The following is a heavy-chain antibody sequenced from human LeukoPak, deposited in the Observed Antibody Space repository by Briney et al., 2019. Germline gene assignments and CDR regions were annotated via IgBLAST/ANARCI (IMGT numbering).Heavy chain of an antibody. CDR3: ARDSGYSGYDYGGLDY. CDR2: ISSSSSYI. CDR1: GFTFSSYS. D-gene: IGHD5-12*01. J-gene: IGHJ4*02. V-gene: IGHV3-21*01. Sequence: GGSLRLSCAASGFTFSSYSMNWVRQAPGKGLEWVSSISSSSSYIYYADSVKGRFTISRDNAKNSLYLQMNSLSAEDTAVYYCARDSGYSGYDYGGLDYWGQGTLVTVSS.